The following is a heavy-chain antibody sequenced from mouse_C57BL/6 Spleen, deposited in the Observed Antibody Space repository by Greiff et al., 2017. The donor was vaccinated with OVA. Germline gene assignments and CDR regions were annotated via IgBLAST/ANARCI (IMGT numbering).Heavy chain of an antibody. J-gene: IGHJ4*01. CDR3: ARGGLWYLYAMDY. V-gene: IGHV1-54*01. CDR1: GYAFTNYL. CDR2: INPGSGGT. Sequence: QVQLKQSGAELVRPGTSVKVSCKASGYAFTNYLIEWVKQRPGQGLEWIGVINPGSGGTNYNEKFKGKATLTADKSSSTAYMQLSSLTSEDSAVYFCARGGLWYLYAMDYWGQGTSVTVSS. D-gene: IGHD2-1*01.